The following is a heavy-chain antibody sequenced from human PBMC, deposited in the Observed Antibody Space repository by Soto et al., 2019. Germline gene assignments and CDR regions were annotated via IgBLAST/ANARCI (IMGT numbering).Heavy chain of an antibody. Sequence: QVQLVQSGAEVKKPGASVKVSCKASGYTFTSYDINWVRQATGQGLEWMGWMNPNSGNTGYAQKFQGRVTMTRNSSISTAYMELSSLRSEDTAVYYCATTSRGYEELGAYYWGQGTLVTVSS. CDR2: MNPNSGNT. J-gene: IGHJ4*02. CDR3: ATTSRGYEELGAYY. V-gene: IGHV1-8*01. D-gene: IGHD3-10*01. CDR1: GYTFTSYD.